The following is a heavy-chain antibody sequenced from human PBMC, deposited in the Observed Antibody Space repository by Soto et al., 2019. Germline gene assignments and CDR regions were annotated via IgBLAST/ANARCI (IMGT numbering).Heavy chain of an antibody. CDR2: INAGNGNT. D-gene: IGHD2-15*01. Sequence: ASVKVSCKASGYTFTSYAMHWVRQAPGQRLEWMGWINAGNGNTKYSQKFQGRVTITRDTSASTAYMELSSLRSEDTAVYYCAGDHCSGGSCYYDYYYGMDVWGQGTTVTSP. J-gene: IGHJ6*02. CDR1: GYTFTSYA. V-gene: IGHV1-3*01. CDR3: AGDHCSGGSCYYDYYYGMDV.